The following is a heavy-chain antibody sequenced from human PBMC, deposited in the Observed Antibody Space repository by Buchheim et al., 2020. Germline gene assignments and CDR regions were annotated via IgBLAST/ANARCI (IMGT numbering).Heavy chain of an antibody. CDR1: GVSITTSNW. V-gene: IGHV4-4*02. CDR2: IYHSGST. J-gene: IGHJ6*02. Sequence: QVQLQESGPGLVKPSGTLSLTCAVSGVSITTSNWWSWVRQSPGKGLEWIGEIYHSGSTNYNPSLKSRVTISVDKSGNQFSLKLSSVTAADTAVYYCARLYCSGGSCLQKRGWYNYGMDVWGQGTT. CDR3: ARLYCSGGSCLQKRGWYNYGMDV. D-gene: IGHD2-15*01.